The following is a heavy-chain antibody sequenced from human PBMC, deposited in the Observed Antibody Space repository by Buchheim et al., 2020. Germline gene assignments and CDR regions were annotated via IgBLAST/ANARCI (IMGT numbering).Heavy chain of an antibody. CDR2: IDTDGRKT. J-gene: IGHJ5*02. CDR3: VRDRGWTAFDH. V-gene: IGHV3-23*03. D-gene: IGHD2-15*01. CDR1: GFTFSNYA. Sequence: EVQLLESGGGLVQPGGSLRLSCAASGFTFSNYAMSWVRQAPGKGLVRVSYIDTDGRKTGYADSVKGRFTISRDNAKNTLYLHMTSLRVEDTAVYYCVRDRGWTAFDHWGQGAL.